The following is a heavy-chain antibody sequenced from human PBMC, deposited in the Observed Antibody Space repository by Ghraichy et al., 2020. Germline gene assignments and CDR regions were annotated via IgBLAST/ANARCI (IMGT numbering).Heavy chain of an antibody. CDR2: ISYDGSNK. D-gene: IGHD6-19*01. CDR3: ARDGLAQWLVGKNWFDP. V-gene: IGHV3-30-3*01. CDR1: GFTFSSYA. Sequence: GGSLRLSCAASGFTFSSYAMHWVRQAPGKGLEWVAVISYDGSNKYYADSVKGRFTISRDNSKNTLYLQMNSLRAEDTAVYYCARDGLAQWLVGKNWFDPWGQGTLVTVSS. J-gene: IGHJ5*02.